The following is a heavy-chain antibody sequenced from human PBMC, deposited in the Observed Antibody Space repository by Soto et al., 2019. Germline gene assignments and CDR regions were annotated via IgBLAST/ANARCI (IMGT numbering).Heavy chain of an antibody. J-gene: IGHJ3*01. CDR2: ISTHNGNT. D-gene: IGHD3-3*01. Sequence: ASVKVSCKASVYTSSGISWVRQAPGQRLEWMGWISTHNGNTIYAQKFQGRVIMTMDTSTTTVYMELRSLRPDDTAVYLCAREGILGLFDAYDLWGQGTMVTVSS. CDR3: AREGILGLFDAYDL. CDR1: VYTSSG. V-gene: IGHV1-18*04.